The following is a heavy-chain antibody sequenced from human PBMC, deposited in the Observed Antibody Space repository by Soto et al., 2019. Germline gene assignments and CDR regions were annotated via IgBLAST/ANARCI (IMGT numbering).Heavy chain of an antibody. CDR1: GFPFGTTS. V-gene: IGHV3-53*01. Sequence: EVRLVESGGGLIQPGGSLRLSCAASGFPFGTTSLSWVGQVQGRALGWVPIFNPVGTTYYADAVEGRFTISRDNSKNTLYLHMNSLRAEDTAVYYCARDSQGVATGIPGYYYYGMDVWGQGTTVTVSS. D-gene: IGHD2-21*02. CDR3: ARDSQGVATGIPGYYYYGMDV. CDR2: FNPVGTT. J-gene: IGHJ6*02.